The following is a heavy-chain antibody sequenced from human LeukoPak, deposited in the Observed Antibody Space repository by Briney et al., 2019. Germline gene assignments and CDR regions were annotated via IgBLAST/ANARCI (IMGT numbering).Heavy chain of an antibody. V-gene: IGHV1-2*06. CDR1: GYTFTGYY. Sequence: ASVKVSCKASGYTFTGYYMHWVRQAPGQGLEWMGRINPNSGGTNYAQKFQGRVTMTRDTSISTAYMELSRLRSEDTAVYYCARVLVDNDAFDIWGQGTVVTVSS. CDR2: INPNSGGT. J-gene: IGHJ3*02. CDR3: ARVLVDNDAFDI. D-gene: IGHD5-24*01.